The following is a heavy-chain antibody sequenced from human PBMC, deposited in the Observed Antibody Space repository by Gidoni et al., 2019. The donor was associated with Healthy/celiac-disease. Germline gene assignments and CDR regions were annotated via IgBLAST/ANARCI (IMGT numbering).Heavy chain of an antibody. Sequence: QVQLVQSGAEVKKPGSSVKVSCKASGGTFSSYAISWVRQAPGQGLEWMGGIIPIFGIANYAQKFQGRVTITADKSTSTAYMELSSLRSEDTAVYYCARDHRGKAAPGKGGWFDPWGQGTLVTVSS. D-gene: IGHD6-6*01. J-gene: IGHJ5*02. V-gene: IGHV1-69*17. CDR2: IIPIFGIA. CDR1: GGTFSSYA. CDR3: ARDHRGKAAPGKGGWFDP.